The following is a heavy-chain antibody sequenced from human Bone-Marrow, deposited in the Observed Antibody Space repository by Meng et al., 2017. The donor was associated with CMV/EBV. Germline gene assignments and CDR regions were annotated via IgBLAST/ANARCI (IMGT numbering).Heavy chain of an antibody. CDR3: AHRRSRTATAGTQRYFDL. CDR2: IYWNDEK. D-gene: IGHD6-13*01. V-gene: IGHV2-5*01. Sequence: SGPTLLKPTQTLTLTCTFSGFPLSTSGVGVGWIRQPPGKALEWLALIYWNDEKRYSPSLKSRLTITKDTSKNQVVLTMTNMDPVDTATYYCAHRRSRTATAGTQRYFDLWGRGTLVTVSS. CDR1: GFPLSTSGVG. J-gene: IGHJ2*01.